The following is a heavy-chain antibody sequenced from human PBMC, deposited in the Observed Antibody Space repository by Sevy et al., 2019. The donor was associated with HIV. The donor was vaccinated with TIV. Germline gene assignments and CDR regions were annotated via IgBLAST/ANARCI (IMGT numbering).Heavy chain of an antibody. CDR2: ISSSGSNI. Sequence: GGPLRLSCAASGFTFSSYSMNWVRQAPGKGLEWVSSISSSGSNIYYADSVKGRFTISRDNAKNSLYLQMNSLRGEDTAVYYRSRLLVRGWFDSWGQGTLVTVSS. D-gene: IGHD3-10*01. CDR3: SRLLVRGWFDS. CDR1: GFTFSSYS. V-gene: IGHV3-21*01. J-gene: IGHJ5*01.